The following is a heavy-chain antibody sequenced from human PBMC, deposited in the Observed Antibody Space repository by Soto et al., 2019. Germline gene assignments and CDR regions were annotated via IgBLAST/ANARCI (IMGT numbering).Heavy chain of an antibody. CDR3: XRDLGAQIVDY. J-gene: IGHJ4*02. V-gene: IGHV1-18*01. CDR1: XXXFISYG. D-gene: IGHD1-26*01. CDR2: ISGYNGNT. Sequence: QVQLVQSGAEVKKPGASVKVSCKXSXXXFISYGISWVRQAPGQGLEWMGWISGYNGNTKYAQKLQGRVTMTTDTSTSTAYMELRSXXXXXXXXXXXXRDLGAQIVDYWGQGTLVTVSS.